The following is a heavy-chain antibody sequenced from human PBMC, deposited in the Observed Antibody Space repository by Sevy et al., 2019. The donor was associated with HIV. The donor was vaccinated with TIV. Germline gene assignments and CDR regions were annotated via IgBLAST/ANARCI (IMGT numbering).Heavy chain of an antibody. V-gene: IGHV3-23*01. CDR2: ISGSGGGT. J-gene: IGHJ3*02. Sequence: GGSLRLSCAASGFTFSSYAMSWVRQAPGKGLEWVSAISGSGGGTYYADSVKGRFTISRDNSKNTLYLQMNSLRAEDTAVYYCAKTGRVRESAFDIWGQGTMVTVSS. CDR1: GFTFSSYA. CDR3: AKTGRVRESAFDI. D-gene: IGHD1-1*01.